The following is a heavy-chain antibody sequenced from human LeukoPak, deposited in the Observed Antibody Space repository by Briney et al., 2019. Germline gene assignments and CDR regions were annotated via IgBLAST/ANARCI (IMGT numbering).Heavy chain of an antibody. CDR2: IIPIFGTA. D-gene: IGHD3-22*01. CDR1: GGTFSSYA. J-gene: IGHJ4*02. Sequence: SVRVSCKASGGTFSSYAISWVRQAPGQGLEWMGGIIPIFGTANYAQKFQGRVTITTDESTSTAYMELSSLRSEDTAVYYCARAYYYDSSGYYFDYWGQGTLVTVSS. CDR3: ARAYYYDSSGYYFDY. V-gene: IGHV1-69*05.